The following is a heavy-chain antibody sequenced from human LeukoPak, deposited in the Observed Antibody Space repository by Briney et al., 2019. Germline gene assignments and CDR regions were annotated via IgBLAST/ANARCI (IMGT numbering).Heavy chain of an antibody. V-gene: IGHV4-34*01. CDR2: INHSGST. CDR1: GGSFSGYY. CDR3: ARGLYRRTY. J-gene: IGHJ4*02. Sequence: SETLSLTCAVYGGSFSGYYWSWIRQPPGKGLEWIGEINHSGSTNYNPSLKSRVTISVDTSKNQFSLKLSSVTAADTAVYYCARGLYRRTYWGQGTLVTVSS. D-gene: IGHD2-2*02.